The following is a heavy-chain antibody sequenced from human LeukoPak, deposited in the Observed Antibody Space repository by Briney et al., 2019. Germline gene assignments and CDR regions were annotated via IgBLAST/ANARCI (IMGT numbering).Heavy chain of an antibody. CDR2: ISSSSSTI. D-gene: IGHD6-19*01. Sequence: GGSLRLSCAASGFTFSNYNMNWVRQAPGKGLEWVSYISSSSSTIYYADSVKGRFTISRDNAKNSLYLQMNSLRDEDAAVYYCARDFIAVAGSRFDYWGRGTLVTVSS. CDR3: ARDFIAVAGSRFDY. J-gene: IGHJ4*02. V-gene: IGHV3-48*02. CDR1: GFTFSNYN.